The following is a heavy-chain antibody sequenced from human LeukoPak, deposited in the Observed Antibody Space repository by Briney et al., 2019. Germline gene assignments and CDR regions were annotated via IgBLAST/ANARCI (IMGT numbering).Heavy chain of an antibody. CDR1: GGSISSYY. J-gene: IGHJ4*02. V-gene: IGHV4-4*07. Sequence: PSETLSLTCTVSGGSISSYYWSWIRQPAGKGLEWIGRIYISGSTNYNPSLKSRVTMSVDTSKNQFSLSLSSVTAADTAVYHCARGENPLNTHIAIIDYWGQGTLVTVSS. CDR2: IYISGST. CDR3: ARGENPLNTHIAIIDY. D-gene: IGHD6-13*01.